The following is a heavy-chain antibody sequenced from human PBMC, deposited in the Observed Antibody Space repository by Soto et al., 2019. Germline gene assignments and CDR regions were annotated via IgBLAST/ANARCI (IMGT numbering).Heavy chain of an antibody. CDR3: AKDITVAGSRWGYYYYYGLYV. D-gene: IGHD6-19*01. CDR2: ISYDGSNK. J-gene: IGHJ6*02. V-gene: IGHV3-30*18. Sequence: GGSLRLSCAASGFTFSSYGMHWVRQAPGKGLEWVAVISYDGSNKYYADSVKGRLTISRDNSKNTLYLQMNSLRAEDTAVYYCAKDITVAGSRWGYYYYYGLYVWGQGTTVTVS. CDR1: GFTFSSYG.